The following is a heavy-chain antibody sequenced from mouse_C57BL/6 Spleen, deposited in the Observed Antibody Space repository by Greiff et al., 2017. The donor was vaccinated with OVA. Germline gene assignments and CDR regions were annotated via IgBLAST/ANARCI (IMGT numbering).Heavy chain of an antibody. V-gene: IGHV1-52*01. CDR1: GYTFTSYW. J-gene: IGHJ4*01. D-gene: IGHD2-2*01. Sequence: QVQLQQPGAELVRPGSSVKLSCKASGYTFTSYWMHWVKQRPIQGLEWIGNIDPSDSETHYNQKFKDKATLTVDKSSSTAYMQRSSLTSEDSAVYYCAAGGYPYYAMDYWGQGTSVTVSS. CDR2: IDPSDSET. CDR3: AAGGYPYYAMDY.